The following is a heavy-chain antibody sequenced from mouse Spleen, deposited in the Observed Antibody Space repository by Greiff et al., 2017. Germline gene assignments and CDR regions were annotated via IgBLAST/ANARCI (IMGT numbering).Heavy chain of an antibody. J-gene: IGHJ3*01. V-gene: IGHV1-26*01. Sequence: EVQLQQSGPELVKPGASVKISCKASGYTFTDYYMNWVKQSHGKSLEWIGDINPNNGGTSYNQKFKGKATLTVDKSSSTAYMELRSLTSEDSAVYYCAKTARATRFAYWGQGTLVTVSA. CDR2: INPNNGGT. CDR1: GYTFTDYY. D-gene: IGHD3-2*01. CDR3: AKTARATRFAY.